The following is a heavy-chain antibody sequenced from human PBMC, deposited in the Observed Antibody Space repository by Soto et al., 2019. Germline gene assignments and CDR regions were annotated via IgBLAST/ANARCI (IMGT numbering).Heavy chain of an antibody. D-gene: IGHD6-13*01. CDR2: INSDGSST. J-gene: IGHJ4*02. V-gene: IGHV3-74*01. Sequence: GGSLRLSCAASGFTYSSYWMHWVRQAPGKGLVWVSRINSDGSSTSYADSVKGRFTISRDNAKNTLYLQMNSLRAEDTAVYYCARDVYSSSWYFDYWGQGTLVTVSS. CDR1: GFTYSSYW. CDR3: ARDVYSSSWYFDY.